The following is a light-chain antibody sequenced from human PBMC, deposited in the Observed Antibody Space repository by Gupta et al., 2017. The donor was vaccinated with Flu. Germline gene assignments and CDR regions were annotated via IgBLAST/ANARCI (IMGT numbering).Light chain of an antibody. V-gene: IGLV2-14*03. CDR2: DVS. J-gene: IGLJ2*01. CDR1: SSDVADHNY. Sequence: SAPTQPASVSGSPGHPMTIPCTGPSSDVADHNYVSWYQHPPGKAPKLMIYDVSYRPSGVSNRFSGSKSGNTASLTISGLQAEDEADYYCSSYATNNTLDVIFGGGTKLTVL. CDR3: SSYATNNTLDVI.